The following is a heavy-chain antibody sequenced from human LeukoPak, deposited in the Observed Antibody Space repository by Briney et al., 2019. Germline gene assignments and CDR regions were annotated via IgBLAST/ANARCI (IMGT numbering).Heavy chain of an antibody. V-gene: IGHV3-30*03. Sequence: GGSLRLSCAASGFTFSNYGMHCVRQAPGKGLEWVAGISEDGINKYYADSVKGRFTISRDNSNNTLFLQMNSLRDEDTAVYYCARDLVASSGYWPKGFDAFDIWGQGTMVTVSS. J-gene: IGHJ3*02. CDR3: ARDLVASSGYWPKGFDAFDI. CDR1: GFTFSNYG. D-gene: IGHD3-22*01. CDR2: ISEDGINK.